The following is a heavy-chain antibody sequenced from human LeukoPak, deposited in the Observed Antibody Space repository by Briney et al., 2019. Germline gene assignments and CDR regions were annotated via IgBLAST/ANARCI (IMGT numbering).Heavy chain of an antibody. CDR2: IKQDGSEK. CDR1: GLTFSSYW. Sequence: GGTPRLSRAASGLTFSSYWMSWVRQAPGKGQEWAANIKQDGSEKYYVDSVKGRFTISRNNAKNSLYLQMNSLGADDTAVYYCARNLWFGESSDAFDMWGQGTMVTVSS. J-gene: IGHJ3*02. CDR3: ARNLWFGESSDAFDM. D-gene: IGHD3-10*01. V-gene: IGHV3-7*03.